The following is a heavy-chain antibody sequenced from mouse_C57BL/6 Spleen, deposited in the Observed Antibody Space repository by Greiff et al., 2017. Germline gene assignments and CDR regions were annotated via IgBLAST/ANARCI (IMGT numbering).Heavy chain of an antibody. CDR3: ARGAYCPAYAMDY. CDR1: GYTFTSYT. Sequence: QVQLQQSGAELARPGASVKMSCKASGYTFTSYTMHWVKQRPGQGLEWIGYINPSSGYTTYNQKFKDKATLTAAKSSSTAYMQLSSLTSEDSAVYYCARGAYCPAYAMDYWGQGTSVTVSS. CDR2: INPSSGYT. V-gene: IGHV1-4*01. D-gene: IGHD2-10*01. J-gene: IGHJ4*01.